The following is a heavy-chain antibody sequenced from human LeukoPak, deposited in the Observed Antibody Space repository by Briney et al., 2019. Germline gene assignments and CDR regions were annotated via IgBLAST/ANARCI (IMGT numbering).Heavy chain of an antibody. Sequence: PSETLSLTCTVSGGSISSSSYYWGWIRQPPGKGLEWIGSIYYSGSTYYNPSLKSRVTISVDTSKNQFSLKLSSVTAADTAVYYCARQGSYYDSPDNWFDPWGQGTLVTVSS. D-gene: IGHD3-22*01. CDR2: IYYSGST. CDR1: GGSISSSSYY. J-gene: IGHJ5*02. V-gene: IGHV4-39*01. CDR3: ARQGSYYDSPDNWFDP.